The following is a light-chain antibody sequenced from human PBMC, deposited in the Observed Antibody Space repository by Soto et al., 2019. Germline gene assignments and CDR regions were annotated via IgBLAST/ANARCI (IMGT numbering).Light chain of an antibody. CDR1: SSDVGGYNY. CDR3: SSYTSSSTLV. J-gene: IGLJ1*01. Sequence: QSVLTQPASVSGSPWPSISISYTGTSSDVGGYNYVSWYQQHPGKAPKLMIYDVSNRPSGVSNRFSGSKSGNTASLTISGLQAEDEADYYCSSYTSSSTLVFGTGTKATVL. V-gene: IGLV2-14*01. CDR2: DVS.